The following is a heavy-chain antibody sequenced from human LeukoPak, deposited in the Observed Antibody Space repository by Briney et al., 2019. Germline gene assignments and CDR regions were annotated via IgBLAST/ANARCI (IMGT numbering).Heavy chain of an antibody. V-gene: IGHV3-7*01. D-gene: IGHD6-13*01. J-gene: IGHJ4*02. CDR2: INQDGSEK. CDR3: AKDPRRYSRTGGYFDY. CDR1: GLTFSNYW. Sequence: GGSLRLSCAASGLTFSNYWMNWVRQASGKGLEWVANINQDGSEKYYADSVKGRFTISRDNSKKMLYLQVNSLRAEDTAVYYCAKDPRRYSRTGGYFDYWGQGTLVTVSS.